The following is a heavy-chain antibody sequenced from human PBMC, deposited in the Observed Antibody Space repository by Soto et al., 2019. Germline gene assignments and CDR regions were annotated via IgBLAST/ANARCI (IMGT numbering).Heavy chain of an antibody. CDR3: ARSLGGSSYFYPDY. J-gene: IGHJ4*01. CDR1: GFPFGGYG. CDR2: LANDGSYQ. D-gene: IGHD6-13*01. V-gene: IGHV3-30*03. Sequence: QVQLVESGGGVVQPGGSLRLSCEASGFPFGGYGMHWVRQSPGEGLEWVAVLANDGSYQYYADSMKGRFTISRDNSKNTLYLQMDSLRPGDTAVYYCARSLGGSSYFYPDYWGPGTRVTVSS.